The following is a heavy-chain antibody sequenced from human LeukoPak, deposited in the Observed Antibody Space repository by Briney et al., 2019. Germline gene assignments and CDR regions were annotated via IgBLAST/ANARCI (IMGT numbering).Heavy chain of an antibody. CDR3: ARTQGMYYFDY. D-gene: IGHD3-10*01. J-gene: IGHJ4*02. CDR1: GGSISSYY. Sequence: SEPLFLTCTVSGGSISSYYWSWIRQPPGKVLEWIGYIYYSGSTNYNPSLKSRVTISVDTSKNQFSLKLSSVTAADTAVYYCARTQGMYYFDYWGQGTLVTVSS. CDR2: IYYSGST. V-gene: IGHV4-59*01.